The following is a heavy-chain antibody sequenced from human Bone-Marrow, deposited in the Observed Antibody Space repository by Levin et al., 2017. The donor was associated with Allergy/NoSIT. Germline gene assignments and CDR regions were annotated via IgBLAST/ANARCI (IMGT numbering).Heavy chain of an antibody. CDR2: LSYDGNKE. V-gene: IGHV3-30-3*01. Sequence: PGGSLRLSCVASGFTFRTFAMHWVRQAPGEGLQWVAGLSYDGNKEFYADSVEGRFSISRDDSKNTLDLQMNSLRDEDTATYFCARVKTPYSGYGYGDSCDYWGQGALVIVSS. CDR1: GFTFRTFA. J-gene: IGHJ4*02. D-gene: IGHD5-12*01. CDR3: ARVKTPYSGYGYGDSCDY.